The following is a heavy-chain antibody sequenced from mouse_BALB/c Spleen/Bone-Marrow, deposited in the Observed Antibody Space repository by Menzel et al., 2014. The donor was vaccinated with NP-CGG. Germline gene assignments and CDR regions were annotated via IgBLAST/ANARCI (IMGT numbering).Heavy chain of an antibody. CDR3: ASYRCAWYFDV. CDR1: GFNFKDTY. V-gene: IGHV14-3*02. J-gene: IGHJ1*01. CDR2: IDPANGNT. Sequence: VQLQQSGAELVKPGASVKLSCTASGFNFKDTYLHWVKQRPEQGLEWIGRIDPANGNTKYDPKFQGKATITADTSSNTAYLQLRSLTTEDAAVYYCASYRCAWYFDVWGAGTTVTVSS. D-gene: IGHD2-12*01.